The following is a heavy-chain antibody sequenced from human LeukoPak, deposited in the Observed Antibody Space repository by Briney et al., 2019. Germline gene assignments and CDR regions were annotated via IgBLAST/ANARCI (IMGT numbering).Heavy chain of an antibody. V-gene: IGHV1-2*06. CDR1: GYIFTGFY. D-gene: IGHD1-26*01. CDR3: ARSSGSNFDSDY. CDR2: INPNSGGT. Sequence: GASVKVSCKASGYIFTGFYMHWVRQAPGQGLEWMGRINPNSGGTNSVQKFQGRVTMTRDTSINTAYMELNSLRSDDTAVYYCARSSGSNFDSDYWGQGTLVTVSS. J-gene: IGHJ4*02.